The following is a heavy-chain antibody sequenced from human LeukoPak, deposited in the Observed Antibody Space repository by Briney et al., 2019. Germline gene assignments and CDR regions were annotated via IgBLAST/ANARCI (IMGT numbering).Heavy chain of an antibody. D-gene: IGHD3-9*01. CDR1: GFTFSSYS. J-gene: IGHJ3*02. Sequence: GGSLRLSCAASGFTFSSYSMNWVRQAPGKGLEWVSSISSSSSSYIYYADSVKGRFTISRDNAKNSLYLQMNSLRAEDTAVYYCAREQDYDILTGYYSGHGAFDIWGQGTMVTVSS. CDR3: AREQDYDILTGYYSGHGAFDI. V-gene: IGHV3-21*01. CDR2: ISSSSSSYI.